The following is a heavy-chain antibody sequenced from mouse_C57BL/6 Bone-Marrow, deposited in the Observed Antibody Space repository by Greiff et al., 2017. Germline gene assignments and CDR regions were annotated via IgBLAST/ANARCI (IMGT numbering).Heavy chain of an antibody. CDR3: AREGLRGAY. D-gene: IGHD3-2*02. CDR1: GYTFTSYW. J-gene: IGHJ3*01. Sequence: QVQLKQPGAELVKPGASVKLSCKASGYTFTSYWMHWVKQRPGQGLEWIGMIHPNSGSTNYNEKFKSKATLTVDKSSSTAYMQLSSLTSEDSAVYYCAREGLRGAYWGQGTLVTVSA. CDR2: IHPNSGST. V-gene: IGHV1-64*01.